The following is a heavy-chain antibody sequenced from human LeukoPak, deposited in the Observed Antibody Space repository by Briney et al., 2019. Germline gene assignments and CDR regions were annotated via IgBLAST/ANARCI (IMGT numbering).Heavy chain of an antibody. CDR2: IYYRGST. D-gene: IGHD4-17*01. J-gene: IGHJ4*02. CDR1: GGSINNYY. Sequence: SETLSITCTVSGGSINNYYWSWIRQPPGKGLELIGYIYYRGSTNYNPSLKSRVTFSVDTSKNQFSLKLNSVTAADTAVYYCARGGDYGDLRYFDYWGQGTLVTVSS. CDR3: ARGGDYGDLRYFDY. V-gene: IGHV4-59*01.